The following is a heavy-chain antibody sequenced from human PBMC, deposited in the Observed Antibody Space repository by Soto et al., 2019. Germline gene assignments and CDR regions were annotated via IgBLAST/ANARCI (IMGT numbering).Heavy chain of an antibody. Sequence: PSETLSLTCTVSGGSISSSSYYWGWIRQPPGKELEWIGSIYYSGSTYYNPSLKSRVTISVDTSKNQFSMKLSHLTAADTAVYYCARGYSSSFSYFDYWGQG. D-gene: IGHD6-13*01. V-gene: IGHV4-39*01. J-gene: IGHJ4*02. CDR3: ARGYSSSFSYFDY. CDR2: IYYSGST. CDR1: GGSISSSSYY.